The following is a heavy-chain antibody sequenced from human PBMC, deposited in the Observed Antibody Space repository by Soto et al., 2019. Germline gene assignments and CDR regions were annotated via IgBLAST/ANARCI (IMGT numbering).Heavy chain of an antibody. CDR3: VKYYYDSSGYYGLNAFDI. V-gene: IGHV3-64D*06. CDR2: ISNNGDST. D-gene: IGHD3-22*01. CDR1: RFTFSSYA. Sequence: PGGSLRLSCLASRFTFSSYAMHWVRQAPGKGLEYVSTISNNGDSTYYADSVKGRFTISRDNSKNTLYLQMSSLRTKDTAVYYCVKYYYDSSGYYGLNAFDIWGQGKMVTVSS. J-gene: IGHJ3*02.